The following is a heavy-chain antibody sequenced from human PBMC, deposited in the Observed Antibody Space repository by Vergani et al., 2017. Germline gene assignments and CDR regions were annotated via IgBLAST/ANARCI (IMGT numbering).Heavy chain of an antibody. CDR3: TGYAVWKQQLVPMDY. V-gene: IGHV3-49*04. Sequence: EVQLVESGGGLVQPGRSLRLSCITSGFAFGDSAMSWVRQAPGIGLEWVGFIRSKAYGGTTQYAAFVKGRFTISRDDSKSIAYLQMNSLKTEDTAVFYCTGYAVWKQQLVPMDYWGQGTLVTVSS. J-gene: IGHJ4*02. CDR2: IRSKAYGGTT. D-gene: IGHD6-13*01. CDR1: GFAFGDSA.